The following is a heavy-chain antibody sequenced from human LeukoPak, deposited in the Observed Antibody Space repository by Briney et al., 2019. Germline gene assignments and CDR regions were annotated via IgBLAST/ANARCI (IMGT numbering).Heavy chain of an antibody. V-gene: IGHV4-61*02. CDR3: ARVTFSYGYSWFDP. CDR2: IYTSGST. D-gene: IGHD5-18*01. CDR1: GGSISSGSYY. J-gene: IGHJ5*02. Sequence: SETLSLTCTVSGGSISSGSYYWSWIRQPAGKGLEWIGRIYTSGSTNYNPSLKSRITISVDKSKNQFSLKLSSVTAADTAVYYCARVTFSYGYSWFDPWGQGTLVTVSS.